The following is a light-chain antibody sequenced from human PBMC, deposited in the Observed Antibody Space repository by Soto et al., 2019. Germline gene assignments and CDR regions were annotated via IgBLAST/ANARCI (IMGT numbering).Light chain of an antibody. V-gene: IGKV3-15*01. J-gene: IGKJ1*01. CDR2: GAS. Sequence: IMRIQTPRTLSVYGESVDIGCCRASQSVSSNLAWYQQKPGQAPRLLIYGASTRATGIPARFSGSGSGTEFTLTLSSRQSEDFAVYYCQQYNNWPRTFGQGTKVDIK. CDR3: QQYNNWPRT. CDR1: QSVSSN.